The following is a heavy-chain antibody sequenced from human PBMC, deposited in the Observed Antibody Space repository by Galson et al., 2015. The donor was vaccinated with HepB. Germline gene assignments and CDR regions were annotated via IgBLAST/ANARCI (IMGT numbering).Heavy chain of an antibody. CDR2: ISYSGST. CDR3: ARHPGKDYYDAPWGFDP. Sequence: ETLSLTCTVSGGSISSYYWSWIRQPPGKRLEWLGDISYSGSTNYNPSLKSRVTISVDTSRNQFSLELTSVTAADTAVYYCARHPGKDYYDAPWGFDPWGQGTLVTVSS. V-gene: IGHV4-59*08. CDR1: GGSISSYY. J-gene: IGHJ5*02. D-gene: IGHD3-22*01.